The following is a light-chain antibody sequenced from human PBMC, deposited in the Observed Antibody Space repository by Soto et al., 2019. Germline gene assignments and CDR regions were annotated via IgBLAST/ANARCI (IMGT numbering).Light chain of an antibody. V-gene: IGKV3-15*01. CDR2: GAS. CDR3: QQYNNRPPIT. CDR1: QSVSSN. Sequence: EIVMTQSPATLSVSPGERATLSCRASQSVSSNLACYQQKHGQAPRLLIYGASTSATGIPASFISSGSGTAFTLPTSSLQSADFAAYYCQQYNNRPPITFGQGTRLEIK. J-gene: IGKJ5*01.